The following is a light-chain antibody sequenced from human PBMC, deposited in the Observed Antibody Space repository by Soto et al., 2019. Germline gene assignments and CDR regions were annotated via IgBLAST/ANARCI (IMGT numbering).Light chain of an antibody. J-gene: IGLJ2*01. V-gene: IGLV6-57*04. CDR3: QSVDGKYVV. Sequence: NFMLTQPHSVSESPGQTGTISCTRSSGSIASDYVQWYQQRPGSAPINVIFEDSQRPSGVPDRFSGSIDSSSNSASLTMSRLTTEEAADYYCQSVDGKYVVFGGGTTLTVL. CDR1: SGSIASDY. CDR2: EDS.